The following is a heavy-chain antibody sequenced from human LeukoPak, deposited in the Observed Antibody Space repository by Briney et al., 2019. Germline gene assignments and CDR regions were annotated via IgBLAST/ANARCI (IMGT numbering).Heavy chain of an antibody. CDR3: ASTPGGYSYGYRE. Sequence: ASVKVSCKASGYTFTSYYMHWVRQAPGQGLEWMGGIIPIFGTANYAQKFQGRVTITADESTSTAYMELSSLRSEDTAVYYCASTPGGYSYGYREWGQGTLVTVSS. CDR2: IIPIFGTA. J-gene: IGHJ4*02. V-gene: IGHV1-69*13. CDR1: GYTFTSYY. D-gene: IGHD5-18*01.